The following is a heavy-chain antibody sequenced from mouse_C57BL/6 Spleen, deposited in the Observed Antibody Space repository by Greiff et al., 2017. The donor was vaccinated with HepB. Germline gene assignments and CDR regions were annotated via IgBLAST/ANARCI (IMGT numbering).Heavy chain of an antibody. CDR3: ARDNWDPSWYFDV. J-gene: IGHJ1*03. CDR2: ISYDGSN. Sequence: EVQLVESGPGLVKPSQSLSLTCSVTGYSITSGYYWNWIRQFPGNKLEWMGYISYDGSNNYNPSLKNRISITRDTSKNQFFLKLNSVTTEDTATYYCARDNWDPSWYFDVWGTGTTVTVSS. V-gene: IGHV3-6*01. CDR1: GYSITSGYY. D-gene: IGHD4-1*01.